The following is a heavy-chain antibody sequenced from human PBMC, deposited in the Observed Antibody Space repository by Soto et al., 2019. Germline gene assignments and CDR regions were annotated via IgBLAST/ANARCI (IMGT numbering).Heavy chain of an antibody. D-gene: IGHD3-10*01. CDR1: GGSISSGGYY. J-gene: IGHJ4*02. V-gene: IGHV4-31*03. CDR2: IYYSGST. CDR3: ARAVYYGSGSYFFVDY. Sequence: SETLSLTCTVSGGSISSGGYYWIWIRQHPGKGLEWIGYIYYSGSTYYNPSLKSRVTISVDTSKNQFSLKLSSVTAADTAVYYCARAVYYGSGSYFFVDYWGQGTLVTVSS.